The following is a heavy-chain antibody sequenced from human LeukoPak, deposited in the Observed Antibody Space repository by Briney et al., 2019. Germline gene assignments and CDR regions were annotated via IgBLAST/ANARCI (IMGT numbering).Heavy chain of an antibody. Sequence: PSETLSLTCTVSGGSISSYYWSWIRQPPGKGLEWIGYIYYGGSTNYNPSLKSRVTISVDTSKNQFSLKLSSVTAADTAVYYCARHQYYGSGNFDHWGQGTLVTVSS. CDR1: GGSISSYY. V-gene: IGHV4-59*08. CDR2: IYYGGST. CDR3: ARHQYYGSGNFDH. D-gene: IGHD3-10*01. J-gene: IGHJ4*02.